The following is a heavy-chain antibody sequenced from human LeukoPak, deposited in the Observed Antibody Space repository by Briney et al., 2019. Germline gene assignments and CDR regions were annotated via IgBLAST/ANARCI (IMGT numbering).Heavy chain of an antibody. CDR1: GFTVSSNY. CDR3: ARDARYYDFWSGYYQY. J-gene: IGHJ4*02. CDR2: IYSGGST. V-gene: IGHV3-66*02. Sequence: AGGSLRLSCAASGFTVSSNYMSWVRQAPGKGLEWVSVIYSGGSTYYADSVKGRFTISRANSKNTLYLQINSLRAEDTAVYYCARDARYYDFWSGYYQYWGQGTLVTVSS. D-gene: IGHD3-3*01.